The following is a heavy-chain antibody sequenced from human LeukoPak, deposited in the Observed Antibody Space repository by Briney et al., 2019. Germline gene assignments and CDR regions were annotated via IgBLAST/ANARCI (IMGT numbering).Heavy chain of an antibody. V-gene: IGHV3-66*01. J-gene: IGHJ6*02. D-gene: IGHD4-11*01. Sequence: GGSLRLSCAASGFTVSSYYMTWVRQAPGKGLEWVSVMYSGGSTYYADSVKGRVAISRDNSQNTVFLQMNSERVEDTAVYYCARSYSNHLFGMDVWGQGTAVTVSS. CDR1: GFTVSSYY. CDR3: ARSYSNHLFGMDV. CDR2: MYSGGST.